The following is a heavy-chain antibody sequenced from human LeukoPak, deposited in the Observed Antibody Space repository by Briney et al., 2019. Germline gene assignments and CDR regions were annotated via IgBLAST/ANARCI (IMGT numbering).Heavy chain of an antibody. CDR2: IDPSDSYT. D-gene: IGHD3-10*01. J-gene: IGHJ1*01. V-gene: IGHV5-10-1*01. CDR1: AYSFTCYW. CDR3: ASHDSYYGSGSYYFQH. Sequence: GASLKISCKGSAYSFTCYWISWVRQMPGKGLERMGRIDPSDSYTNYSPSFQGHVTISADKSISTAYLQWSSLKASDTAMYYCASHDSYYGSGSYYFQHWGQGTLVTVSS.